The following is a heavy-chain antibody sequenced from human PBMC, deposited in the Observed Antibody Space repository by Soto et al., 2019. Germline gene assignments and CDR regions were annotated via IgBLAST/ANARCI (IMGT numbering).Heavy chain of an antibody. J-gene: IGHJ4*02. V-gene: IGHV4-59*08. Sequence: QVQLQESGPGLVKPSETLSLTCTLSGGSISSYYWSWIRQPPGKGLEWIGYIYYSGSTNYNPSLKSRVTISVCTSKNQFSLKLSSVTAADTAVYYCARRYVSSVDYCGQGTLVTVSS. CDR3: ARRYVSSVDY. CDR2: IYYSGST. D-gene: IGHD1-20*01. CDR1: GGSISSYY.